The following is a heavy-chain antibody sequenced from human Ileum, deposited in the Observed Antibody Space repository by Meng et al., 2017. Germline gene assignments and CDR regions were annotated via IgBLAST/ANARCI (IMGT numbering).Heavy chain of an antibody. CDR3: GRSSSIQYFIDY. CDR1: GYSISGGYY. D-gene: IGHD2-2*01. V-gene: IGHV4-38-2*02. CDR2: IYPTEST. Sequence: SETLSLTCTVSGYSISGGYYWGWLRQSPGKGLEWIGSIYPTESTYYSPSLKSRLTISVDTSKNQFSLNLGSVTAADTAVYYCGRSSSIQYFIDYWGQGTLVTVSS. J-gene: IGHJ4*02.